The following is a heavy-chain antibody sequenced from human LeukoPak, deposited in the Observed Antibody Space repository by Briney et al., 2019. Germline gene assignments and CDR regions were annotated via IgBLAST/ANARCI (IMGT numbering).Heavy chain of an antibody. Sequence: PSETLSLTCTVSGGSISSSSYYWGWIRQPPGKGLEWIGSIYYSGSAYYNPSLKSRVTISVDTSKNQFSLKLSSVTAADTAVYYCARQAYYDSRPLDYWGQGTLVTVSS. J-gene: IGHJ4*02. CDR1: GGSISSSSYY. D-gene: IGHD3-22*01. V-gene: IGHV4-39*01. CDR2: IYYSGSA. CDR3: ARQAYYDSRPLDY.